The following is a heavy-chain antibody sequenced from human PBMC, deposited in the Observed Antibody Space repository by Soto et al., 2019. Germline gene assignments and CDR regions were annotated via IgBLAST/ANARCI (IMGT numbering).Heavy chain of an antibody. CDR1: GGPISSGDYY. V-gene: IGHV4-30-4*01. D-gene: IGHD3-10*01. CDR3: ASRKSSPYFDY. Sequence: PSETLSLTCTVSGGPISSGDYYWSWIRQPPGKGLEWIGYIYYSGSTYYNPSLKSRVTISVDTSKNQFSLKLSSVTAADTAVYYCASRKSSPYFDYWGQGTLVTVSS. J-gene: IGHJ4*02. CDR2: IYYSGST.